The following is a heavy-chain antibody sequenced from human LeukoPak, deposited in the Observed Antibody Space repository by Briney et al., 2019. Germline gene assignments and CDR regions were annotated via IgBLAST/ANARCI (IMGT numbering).Heavy chain of an antibody. CDR1: GGSFSGYY. CDR3: ARGRGPGTVDY. D-gene: IGHD1-1*01. Sequence: PSETLSHTCAVYGGSFSGYYWSWIRQPPGKGLEWIGEINHSGSTNYNPSLKSRVTISVDTSKNQFSLKLSSVTAADTAVYYCARGRGPGTVDYWGQGTLVTVSS. V-gene: IGHV4-34*01. CDR2: INHSGST. J-gene: IGHJ4*02.